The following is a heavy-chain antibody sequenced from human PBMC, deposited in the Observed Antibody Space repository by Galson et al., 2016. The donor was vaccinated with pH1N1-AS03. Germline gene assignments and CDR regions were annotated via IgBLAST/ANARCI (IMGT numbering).Heavy chain of an antibody. CDR3: ARDGPGIVRANAH. V-gene: IGHV1-69*13. J-gene: IGHJ1*01. CDR1: GDSFSSYA. CDR2: IIPIFGKP. D-gene: IGHD1-14*01. Sequence: SVKVSCKASGDSFSSYAFTWVRLAPGQGLEWMGGIIPIFGKPQYAQKFQGRVTITADESTTTVYMDLSSLISDDTAMYYCARDGPGIVRANAHWDQGTLVTVSS.